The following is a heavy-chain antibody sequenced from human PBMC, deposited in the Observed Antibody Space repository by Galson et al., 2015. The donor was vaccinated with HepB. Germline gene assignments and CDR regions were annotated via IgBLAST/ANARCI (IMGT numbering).Heavy chain of an antibody. Sequence: SLRLSCAASGFTFSNYAMHWVRQAPGKGLEWLAVIWHDESSEDYADSVKGRFTISRENSKNTLYLQMNSLRVEDTAMYYCAKDRSPSIRLDSFFDLWGQGTLVTVSS. V-gene: IGHV3-33*06. CDR2: IWHDESSE. D-gene: IGHD2-21*01. CDR3: AKDRSPSIRLDSFFDL. CDR1: GFTFSNYA. J-gene: IGHJ4*02.